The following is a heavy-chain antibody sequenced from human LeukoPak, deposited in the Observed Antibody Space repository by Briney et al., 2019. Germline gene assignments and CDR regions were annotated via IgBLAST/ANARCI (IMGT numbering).Heavy chain of an antibody. CDR2: IRYDGSNK. J-gene: IGHJ4*02. D-gene: IGHD2-15*01. Sequence: PGGSLRLSCAASGFTFSSYGMHWVRQAPGKGLEWVAFIRYDGSNKYYADSVKGRFTISRDNSKNTLYLQMNSLRAEDTAVYYCAKDDRCSGGSCWYFDYWGQGTLVTVSP. CDR3: AKDDRCSGGSCWYFDY. CDR1: GFTFSSYG. V-gene: IGHV3-30*02.